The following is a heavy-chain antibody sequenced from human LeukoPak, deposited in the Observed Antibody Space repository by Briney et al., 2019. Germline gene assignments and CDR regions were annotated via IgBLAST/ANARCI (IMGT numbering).Heavy chain of an antibody. J-gene: IGHJ4*02. CDR3: SEGYFEPFDH. CDR1: GASVSTSH. D-gene: IGHD2/OR15-2a*01. V-gene: IGHV4-59*02. Sequence: SETLSLTRVVSGASVSTSHWNWIRQLPGQGLEWIGCLSYTGKTDYNPSLTSRVTISLNTSKNQVSLKLRSVTAADTAVYYCSEGYFEPFDHWGQGTLVTVSS. CDR2: LSYTGKT.